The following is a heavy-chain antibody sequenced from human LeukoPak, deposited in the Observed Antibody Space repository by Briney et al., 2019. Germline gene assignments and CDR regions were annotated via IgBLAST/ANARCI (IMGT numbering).Heavy chain of an antibody. Sequence: SQTLSLTCAISGDSVSSNSASWNWIRQSPSRGLEWLGRTYYRSKWYNDYAVSVKSRITINPDTSKNQFSLQLNSVTPEDTAVYYCARTTEGYARGPGYSYYYYMDVWGKGTTVTISS. V-gene: IGHV6-1*01. CDR1: GDSVSSNSAS. J-gene: IGHJ6*03. CDR2: TYYRSKWYN. CDR3: ARTTEGYARGPGYSYYYYMDV. D-gene: IGHD5-12*01.